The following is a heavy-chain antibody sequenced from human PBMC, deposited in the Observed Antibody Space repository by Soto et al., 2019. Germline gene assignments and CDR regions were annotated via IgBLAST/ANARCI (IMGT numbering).Heavy chain of an antibody. J-gene: IGHJ4*02. V-gene: IGHV5-51*01. D-gene: IGHD6-13*01. CDR3: ARSPRSSPYFDF. CDR1: GYTFSSFC. CDR2: IYPGDHET. Sequence: GESLKISCQCSGYTFSSFCIGWVLQLPWQGLEWMGIIYPGDHETRYSPSFLGKVTISAETSINTAYLQWSSLEASDSAFYFCARSPRSSPYFDFWGQGALVTVSS.